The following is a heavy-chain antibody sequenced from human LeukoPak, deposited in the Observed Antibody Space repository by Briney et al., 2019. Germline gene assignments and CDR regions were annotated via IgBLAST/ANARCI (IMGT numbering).Heavy chain of an antibody. V-gene: IGHV1-46*01. Sequence: ASVPVSCKASGYTFTRYYMHWVRQAPGQGLEWMGQINPSGGGTCYAQKFQGRVTMTRDTSTSTVYMELSSLRSEDTAVYYCARDMIAAAGYDAFDIWGQGTMVTVSS. D-gene: IGHD6-13*01. CDR3: ARDMIAAAGYDAFDI. CDR2: INPSGGGT. CDR1: GYTFTRYY. J-gene: IGHJ3*02.